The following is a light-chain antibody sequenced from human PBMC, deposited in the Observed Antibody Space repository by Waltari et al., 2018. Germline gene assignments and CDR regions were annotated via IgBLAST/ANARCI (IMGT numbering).Light chain of an antibody. CDR3: QQYYTTPPYT. CDR2: WAS. CDR1: QTLLYRANNTNY. V-gene: IGKV4-1*01. Sequence: DIVMTQSTDSLAVSLGERATINCKSSQTLLYRANNTNYLARYQQKPGQPPKLLIYWASSREFGVPDRFSGSGSETDFPLTLSSLQAEDVAVYYCQQYYTTPPYTFGQGTKLEIK. J-gene: IGKJ2*01.